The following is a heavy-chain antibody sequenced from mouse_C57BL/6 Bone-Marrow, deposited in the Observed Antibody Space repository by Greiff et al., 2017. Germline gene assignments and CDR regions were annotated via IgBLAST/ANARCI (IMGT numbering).Heavy chain of an antibody. J-gene: IGHJ4*01. CDR3: ARWYCAMDY. CDR2: IDPSDSYT. Sequence: QVQLQQPGAELVMPGASVKLSCKASGYTFTSYWMHWVKQRPGQGLEWIGEIDPSDSYTNYNQQFKGKSTLTVDKSSSTAYMQLSSLASEDSAGDYCARWYCAMDYWGQGTSVTVSS. V-gene: IGHV1-69*01. CDR1: GYTFTSYW.